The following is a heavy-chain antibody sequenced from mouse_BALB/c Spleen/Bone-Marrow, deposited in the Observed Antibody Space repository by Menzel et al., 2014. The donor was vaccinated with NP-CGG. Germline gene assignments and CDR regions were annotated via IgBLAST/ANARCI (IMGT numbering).Heavy chain of an antibody. CDR2: IWGGGST. Sequence: VMLVESGPGLVAPSQSLSITCTVSGFSLSRYSVHWVRQPPGKGLEWLGMIWGGGSTDYNSALKSRLIISKDNSKSXVFLKMNSLQTDDTAMYYCARIYGNFEAMDYWGQGTSVTVSS. V-gene: IGHV2-6-4*01. CDR1: GFSLSRYS. D-gene: IGHD2-1*01. J-gene: IGHJ4*01. CDR3: ARIYGNFEAMDY.